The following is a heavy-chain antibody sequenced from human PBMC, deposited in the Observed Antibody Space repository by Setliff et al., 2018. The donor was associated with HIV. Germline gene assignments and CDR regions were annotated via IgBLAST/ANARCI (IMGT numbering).Heavy chain of an antibody. V-gene: IGHV3-74*03. CDR1: GFIFRNYW. CDR2: LNSDGSST. J-gene: IGHJ4*02. D-gene: IGHD3-9*01. CDR3: ARDGAYNIFTGLVAFDY. Sequence: GGSLRLSCAAPGFIFRNYWMHWVRQAPGKGLVWVSCLNSDGSSTTYADSVKGRFTISRDNAKNSLFLQLNSRRAEDAAVYYCARDGAYNIFTGLVAFDYWGQGTLVTVSS.